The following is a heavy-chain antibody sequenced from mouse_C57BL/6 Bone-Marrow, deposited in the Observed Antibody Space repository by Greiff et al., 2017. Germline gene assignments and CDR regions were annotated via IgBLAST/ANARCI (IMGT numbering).Heavy chain of an antibody. V-gene: IGHV1-85*01. D-gene: IGHD1-1*01. Sequence: VQLQESGPELVKPGASVKLSCKASGYTFTSYDINWVKQRPGQGLEWIGWIYPRDGSTKYNEKFKGKATLTVDTSSSTAYMELRSLTSEDSAVYFCASLEFDGSSGDWYFDVWGTGTTVTVSS. J-gene: IGHJ1*03. CDR3: ASLEFDGSSGDWYFDV. CDR1: GYTFTSYD. CDR2: IYPRDGST.